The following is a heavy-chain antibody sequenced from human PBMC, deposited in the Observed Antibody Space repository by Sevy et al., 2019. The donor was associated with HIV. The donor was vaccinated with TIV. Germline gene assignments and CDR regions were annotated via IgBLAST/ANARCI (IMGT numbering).Heavy chain of an antibody. D-gene: IGHD2-2*01. CDR2: ISSGSSFI. CDR3: ARVGLGDCSGTNCSPNDY. V-gene: IGHV3-21*01. J-gene: IGHJ4*02. CDR1: GFSISGYT. Sequence: GGSLRLSCAASGFSISGYTMNWVRQAPGKGLEWVSSISSGSSFIYYADSLKGRFTISRDNARNLLYLKMNRLRVEDTAVYYCARVGLGDCSGTNCSPNDYWGQGTLVTVSS.